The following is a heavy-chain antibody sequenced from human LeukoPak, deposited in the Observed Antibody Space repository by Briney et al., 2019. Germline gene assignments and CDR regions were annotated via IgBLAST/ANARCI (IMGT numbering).Heavy chain of an antibody. Sequence: PSETLSLTCTVSGYSISSGYYWGWIRQPPAKGLEWIGCIYHSGSTYYSPSLKSRVTISLDTSKNQLSLKLSSVTAADTAVYYCARVRYSYELDVWGQGTTVTVSS. V-gene: IGHV4-38-2*02. CDR3: ARVRYSYELDV. D-gene: IGHD5-18*01. CDR2: IYHSGST. CDR1: GYSISSGYY. J-gene: IGHJ6*02.